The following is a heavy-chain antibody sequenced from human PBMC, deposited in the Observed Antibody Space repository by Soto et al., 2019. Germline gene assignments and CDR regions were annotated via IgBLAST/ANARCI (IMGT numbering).Heavy chain of an antibody. CDR3: AKGLDSYGLLVHYGMDV. J-gene: IGHJ6*02. CDR2: ISGSGGST. D-gene: IGHD5-18*01. Sequence: PGGSLRLSCAASGFTFSSYAMSWVRQAPGKGLEWVSAISGSGGSTYYADSVKGRFTISRDNSKNTLYLQMNSLRAEDTAVYYCAKGLDSYGLLVHYGMDVWGQGTTVTVSS. CDR1: GFTFSSYA. V-gene: IGHV3-23*01.